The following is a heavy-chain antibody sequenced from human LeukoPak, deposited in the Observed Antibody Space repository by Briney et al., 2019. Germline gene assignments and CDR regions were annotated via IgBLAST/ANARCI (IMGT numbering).Heavy chain of an antibody. CDR2: IYYSGST. Sequence: SETLSLSCTVSGDSISSYYWSWIRLPPGKGLEWIAYIYYSGSTNYNPSLKSRVTISVDTSKNQFSLHLTSVTAADTAVYYCARRALSVSTARGVNWYFDLWGRGTLVTVAS. D-gene: IGHD3-10*01. J-gene: IGHJ2*01. CDR1: GDSISSYY. CDR3: ARRALSVSTARGVNWYFDL. V-gene: IGHV4-59*01.